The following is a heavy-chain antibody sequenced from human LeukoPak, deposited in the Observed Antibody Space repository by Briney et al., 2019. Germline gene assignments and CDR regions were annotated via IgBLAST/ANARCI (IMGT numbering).Heavy chain of an antibody. CDR1: GGSISSGDYY. CDR2: IYYSGST. Sequence: PSQTLSLTCTVSGGSISSGDYYWRWIRQPPGKGLEWIGYIYYSGSTYYNPSLKSRVTISVDTSKNQFSLKLSSVTAADTAVYYCARGGDDYYDSSGSDYWGQGTLVTVSS. CDR3: ARGGDDYYDSSGSDY. V-gene: IGHV4-30-4*01. D-gene: IGHD3-22*01. J-gene: IGHJ4*02.